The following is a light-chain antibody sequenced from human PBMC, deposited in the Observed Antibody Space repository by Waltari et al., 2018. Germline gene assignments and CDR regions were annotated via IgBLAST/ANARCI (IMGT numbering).Light chain of an antibody. CDR1: QSVNSK. CDR3: QQYNNWPLT. V-gene: IGKV3-15*01. J-gene: IGKJ4*01. Sequence: EIVMTQSPATLSVSPGERATLSCRASQSVNSKLAWYQQKPGQAPRLLIYGASTRATDIPARFSCSGCGTDLTRTITRLQSEDFAVFHCQQYNNWPLTFGGGSKVEIQ. CDR2: GAS.